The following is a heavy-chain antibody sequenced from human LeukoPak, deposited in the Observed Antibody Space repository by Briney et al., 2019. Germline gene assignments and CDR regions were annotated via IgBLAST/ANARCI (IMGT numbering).Heavy chain of an antibody. CDR1: GFTFSDYY. V-gene: IGHV3-11*06. CDR3: ARVGVGSGWYVLNY. J-gene: IGHJ4*02. Sequence: GGSLRLSCAASGFTFSDYYMSWIRQAPGKGLEWVSYISSSSSYTNYADSVKGRFTISRDNAKNSLSLQMNGLRAEDTAVYYCARVGVGSGWYVLNYWGQGTLVTVSS. CDR2: ISSSSSYT. D-gene: IGHD6-19*01.